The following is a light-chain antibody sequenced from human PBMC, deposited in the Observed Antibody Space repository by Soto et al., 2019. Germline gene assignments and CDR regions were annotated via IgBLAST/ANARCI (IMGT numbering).Light chain of an antibody. CDR2: GAS. CDR1: QSVSNN. J-gene: IGKJ5*01. CDR3: QQYKSWPPIT. Sequence: EIVMTHSPATLSVSPGERVTLSCRASQSVSNNLVWYQQKPGQAPSLLIYGASTRATGVPDRFSGTGSGTEFTLTISSLKSEDYAVYYCQQYKSWPPITFGQGTRLEIK. V-gene: IGKV3-15*01.